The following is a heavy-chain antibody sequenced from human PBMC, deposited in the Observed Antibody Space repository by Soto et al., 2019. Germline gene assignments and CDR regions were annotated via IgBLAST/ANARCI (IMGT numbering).Heavy chain of an antibody. CDR1: GYTFTSYA. Sequence: QVQLVQSGAEVKKPGASVKVSCKASGYTFTSYAIHWVRQAPGQRLEWMGWINAGNGNTKYSQKFQGRVTITRDTSASTAYMELSSLRSEDTAVYYCARGVYSTVTTREASDYWGQGTLVTVSS. D-gene: IGHD4-17*01. V-gene: IGHV1-3*01. CDR3: ARGVYSTVTTREASDY. J-gene: IGHJ4*02. CDR2: INAGNGNT.